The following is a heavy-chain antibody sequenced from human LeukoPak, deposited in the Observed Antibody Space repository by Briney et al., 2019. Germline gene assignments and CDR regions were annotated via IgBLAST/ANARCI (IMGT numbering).Heavy chain of an antibody. J-gene: IGHJ4*02. CDR2: IYYSGST. V-gene: IGHV4-59*01. D-gene: IGHD6-13*01. Sequence: SETLSLTCTVSGGSISSYYWSWIRQPPGKGLEWIGYIYYSGSTNYNPSLKSRVTISVDTSKNQFSLKLSSVTAADTAVYYCARTLHPSSSSWYFDYWGQGTLVPVSS. CDR3: ARTLHPSSSSWYFDY. CDR1: GGSISSYY.